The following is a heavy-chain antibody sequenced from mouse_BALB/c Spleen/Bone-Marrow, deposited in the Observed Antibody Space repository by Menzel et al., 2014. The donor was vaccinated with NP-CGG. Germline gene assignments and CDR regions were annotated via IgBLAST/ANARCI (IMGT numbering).Heavy chain of an antibody. CDR2: IYWADDK. D-gene: IGHD2-12*01. J-gene: IGHJ3*01. CDR1: GFSLSTSGMG. Sequence: VTLTVCGPGILQPSQTLSLTCSFSGFSLSTSGMGVIWIRQPSGMGLEWLAHIYWADDKRYNPSPKSRLTIFKDTSRYPGLRKNTSVETTDTSTNYCAPHYYIYKAFTYWDQGTLVTVSA. V-gene: IGHV8-12*01. CDR3: APHYYIYKAFTY.